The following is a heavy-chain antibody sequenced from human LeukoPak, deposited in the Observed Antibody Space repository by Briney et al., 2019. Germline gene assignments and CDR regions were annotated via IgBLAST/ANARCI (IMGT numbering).Heavy chain of an antibody. J-gene: IGHJ3*02. CDR3: ATDRLEIYALNI. CDR2: FEPEEGDYGET. Sequence: ASVKVSCRVSGYSLSDLSIHWVRHVHGKGLEWMGGFEPEEGDYGETIFAQNFEGRLTLTEDTLTDTAYMEFLSLTSEDTGVYYCATDRLEIYALNIWGQGTMVTVSS. CDR1: GYSLSDLS. V-gene: IGHV1-24*01. D-gene: IGHD1-1*01.